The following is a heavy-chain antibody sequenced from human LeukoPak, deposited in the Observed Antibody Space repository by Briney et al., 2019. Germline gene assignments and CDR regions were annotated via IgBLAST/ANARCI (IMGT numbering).Heavy chain of an antibody. CDR2: LSGSGTTA. CDR3: VRGATPPFYSGPKQALDF. Sequence: PGGSLRLSCTASGFTFSRYAMSWVRQAPGKGLEWVSVLSGSGTTAHYADSVKGRFTISRDNARNSVYMWMNSLRAEDTALYFCVRGATPPFYSGPKQALDFWGQGSLVTVSS. V-gene: IGHV3-23*01. D-gene: IGHD6-19*01. J-gene: IGHJ4*02. CDR1: GFTFSRYA.